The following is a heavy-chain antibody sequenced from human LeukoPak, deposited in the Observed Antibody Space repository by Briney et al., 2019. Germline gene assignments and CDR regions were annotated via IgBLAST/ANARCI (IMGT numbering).Heavy chain of an antibody. CDR1: GFTFSNYG. D-gene: IGHD4-17*01. CDR3: ARSAYYGDFYDYYFDY. J-gene: IGHJ4*02. Sequence: PGGSLRLSCAASGFTFSNYGMHWVRQAPGKGLEWVALISFDGSQKYYADSVKGRFTISRDNSKSTVYLQMNSLRAEDTAVYYCARSAYYGDFYDYYFDYWGQGTLVTVSS. V-gene: IGHV3-33*01. CDR2: ISFDGSQK.